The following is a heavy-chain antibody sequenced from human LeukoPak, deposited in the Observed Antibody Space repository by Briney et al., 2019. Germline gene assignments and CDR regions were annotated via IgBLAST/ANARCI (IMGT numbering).Heavy chain of an antibody. CDR1: GGTFSSYA. CDR2: IIPIFGTA. Sequence: SVKVSCKASGGTFSSYAISWVRRAPGQGLEWMGGIIPIFGTANYAQKFQGRVTITADKSTSTAYMELSSLRSEDTAVYYCAREGPDSSAKFDYWGQGTLVTVSS. V-gene: IGHV1-69*06. J-gene: IGHJ4*02. CDR3: AREGPDSSAKFDY. D-gene: IGHD3-22*01.